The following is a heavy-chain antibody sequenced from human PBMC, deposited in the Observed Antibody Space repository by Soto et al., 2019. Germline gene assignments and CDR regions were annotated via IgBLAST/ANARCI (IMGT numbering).Heavy chain of an antibody. CDR2: IDNSGST. Sequence: KPSETLSLTCTVSGASVSTGVYYWTWIRQHPGRGLEWIGYIDNSGSTYYNPSLTGRVDISVDTSKNQFSLNLQSLTAADTAFYYCAGAVSDFDVRRYRTSYFDQWGQGLPVTVSS. CDR1: GASVSTGVYY. J-gene: IGHJ4*02. V-gene: IGHV4-31*03. D-gene: IGHD3-10*02. CDR3: AGAVSDFDVRRYRTSYFDQ.